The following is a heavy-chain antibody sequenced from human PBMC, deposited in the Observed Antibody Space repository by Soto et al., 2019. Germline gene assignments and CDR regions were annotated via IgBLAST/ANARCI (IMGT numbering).Heavy chain of an antibody. J-gene: IGHJ4*02. Sequence: QITLKESGPTLVRPTQPLTLTCSFSGFSLKTIGVSVSWIRQPPGKALEWLALTYWDDDQRYSPSLKTRLTVTKDTSKSQVVLDMTNVDPVDTGTYYCARSTSENFWSGPFDYWGPGIVVTVSS. CDR3: ARSTSENFWSGPFDY. CDR1: GFSLKTIGVS. D-gene: IGHD3-3*01. CDR2: TYWDDDQ. V-gene: IGHV2-5*02.